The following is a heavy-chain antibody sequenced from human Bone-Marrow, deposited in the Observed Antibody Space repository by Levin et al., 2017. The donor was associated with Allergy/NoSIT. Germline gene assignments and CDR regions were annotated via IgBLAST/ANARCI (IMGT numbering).Heavy chain of an antibody. CDR2: IYWDDDK. V-gene: IGHV2-5*02. D-gene: IGHD1-1*01. CDR3: AHRPPCGGTTSCNWIDP. Sequence: SGPTLVKPPQTLTLTCTFSGFSLSTSGVGVGWIRQPPGKALEWLALIYWDDDKRYSPSLKRRLTITKDTSKNEVVLTMTNMDPVDTGTYFCAHRPPCGGTTSCNWIDPWGQGTQVTVSS. CDR1: GFSLSTSGVG. J-gene: IGHJ5*02.